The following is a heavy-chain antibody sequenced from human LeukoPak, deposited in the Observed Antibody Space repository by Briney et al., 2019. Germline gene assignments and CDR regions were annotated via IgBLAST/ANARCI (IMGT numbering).Heavy chain of an antibody. CDR1: GYTFTNYY. J-gene: IGHJ4*02. V-gene: IGHV1-46*01. CDR2: INPSGSST. CDR3: ARADVGGYDSLDY. Sequence: ASVKVSCKASGYTFTNYYMHWVRQAPGQGLEWVAIINPSGSSTTYAQKFQGRVTMTRDTSTSTVYMELSSLRSEDTAVYYCARADVGGYDSLDYWGQGTLVTVSS. D-gene: IGHD5-12*01.